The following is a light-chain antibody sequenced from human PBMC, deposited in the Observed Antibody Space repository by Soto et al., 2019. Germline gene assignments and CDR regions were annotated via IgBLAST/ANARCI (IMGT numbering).Light chain of an antibody. CDR2: GAS. V-gene: IGKV3-20*01. Sequence: EIVLTQSPGTLSLSPGERVTLSCGASQSISGTYLAWYQQKPGQAPRLLIYGASTRATGIPDRFSGSGSGTDFTLTISRLEPEDFAVYYCQQYGRPPVFTFGPGTKVDIK. CDR1: QSISGTY. CDR3: QQYGRPPVFT. J-gene: IGKJ3*01.